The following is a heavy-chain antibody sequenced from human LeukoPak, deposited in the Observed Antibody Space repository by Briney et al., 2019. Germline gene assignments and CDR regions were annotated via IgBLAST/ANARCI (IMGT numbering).Heavy chain of an antibody. J-gene: IGHJ5*02. V-gene: IGHV4-34*01. CDR3: ASDLLVPADSENWFDR. Sequence: SETLSLTCAVYGWSFSSYCWRWIRQPPGKGLEWVGVINYSGSTNYNPSLKSRVTIPVDTYKNQYALTLSSVTAADAPGYYCASDLLVPADSENWFDRWGQASLVSVCS. D-gene: IGHD2-2*01. CDR2: INYSGST. CDR1: GWSFSSYC.